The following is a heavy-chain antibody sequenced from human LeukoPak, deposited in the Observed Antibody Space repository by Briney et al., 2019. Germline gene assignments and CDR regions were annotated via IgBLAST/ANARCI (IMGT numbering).Heavy chain of an antibody. Sequence: GGSLRLSCAASGFTFSDYYMNWIRQAPGKGLEWVSYVSSTSSYTNYADSVKGRFTISRDNAKNSLYLQLNSLRAEDTAVYYCARENGTSTTFHYWGQGTLVTVSS. CDR2: VSSTSSYT. V-gene: IGHV3-11*05. J-gene: IGHJ4*02. CDR3: ARENGTSTTFHY. D-gene: IGHD2-2*01. CDR1: GFTFSDYY.